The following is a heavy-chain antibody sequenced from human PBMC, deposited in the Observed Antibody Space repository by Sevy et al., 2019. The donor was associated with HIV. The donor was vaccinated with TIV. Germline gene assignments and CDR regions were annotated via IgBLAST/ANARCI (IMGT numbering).Heavy chain of an antibody. CDR1: GFPFRNFW. D-gene: IGHD2-21*01. CDR2: IKEDGSEK. V-gene: IGHV3-7*01. CDR3: ARAHTICGCNCCSPGWFDP. Sequence: GGSLRLSCAASGFPFRNFWMSWVRQAPGKGLEWVANIKEDGSEKDYVNTVRGRFTISRDSAKNSLYLQMNSLRAGDTAIYYCARAHTICGCNCCSPGWFDPWGQGTLVTVSS. J-gene: IGHJ5*02.